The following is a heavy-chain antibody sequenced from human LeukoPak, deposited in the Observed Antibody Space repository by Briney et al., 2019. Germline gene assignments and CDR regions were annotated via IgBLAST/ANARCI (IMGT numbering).Heavy chain of an antibody. CDR1: GFTFSDHY. Sequence: GGSLRLSCAASGFTFSDHYIDWVRQAPGKGLEWVSVIYSGGRTYYADSVKGRFTISRDNSKNTLYFQMNSLRAEDTAVYYCARAGPSSSWHQFDYWGQGTLVTVSS. D-gene: IGHD6-13*01. CDR3: ARAGPSSSWHQFDY. V-gene: IGHV3-66*01. CDR2: IYSGGRT. J-gene: IGHJ4*02.